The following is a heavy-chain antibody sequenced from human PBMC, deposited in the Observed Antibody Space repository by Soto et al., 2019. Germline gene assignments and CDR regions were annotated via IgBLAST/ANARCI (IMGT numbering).Heavy chain of an antibody. Sequence: ASVKVSCKASGYTFTSYGISWVRQAPGQGLEWMGWISAYNGNTNYAQKLQGRVTMTTDTSTSTAYMELRSLRSDDTAVYYCARDMSQITGTTFYYYGMDVRGQRTTVTVSS. D-gene: IGHD1-20*01. J-gene: IGHJ6*02. V-gene: IGHV1-18*01. CDR2: ISAYNGNT. CDR1: GYTFTSYG. CDR3: ARDMSQITGTTFYYYGMDV.